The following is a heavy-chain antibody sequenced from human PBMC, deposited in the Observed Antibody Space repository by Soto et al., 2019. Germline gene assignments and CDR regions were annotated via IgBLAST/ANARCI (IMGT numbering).Heavy chain of an antibody. CDR3: AKQVRATGSSSNYFDS. V-gene: IGHV3-23*01. CDR2: ISGGARST. CDR1: GFTFSSYG. D-gene: IGHD6-6*01. J-gene: IGHJ4*02. Sequence: EVQLLESGGGLVQPGGSLRLSCAASGFTFSSYGMSWVRQAPGKGLEWVSAISGGARSTYYADSVKGRFTISRDNSKNTLYLQMNSLRAEDTAVYYCAKQVRATGSSSNYFDSWGQGTLVTVSS.